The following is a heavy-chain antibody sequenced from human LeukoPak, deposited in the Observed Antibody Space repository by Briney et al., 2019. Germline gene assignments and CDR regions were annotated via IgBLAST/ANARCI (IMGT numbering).Heavy chain of an antibody. V-gene: IGHV3-30*04. Sequence: GGSLRLSCAASGFTFKSYAVYWVRQAPGKGLEWVAVISYDGSKKYYADSVKGRFTISRDNAKNTLYLQMNSLRAEDTAVYYCARDLAGSRDKWGQGTLVTVSS. CDR2: ISYDGSKK. CDR1: GFTFKSYA. CDR3: ARDLAGSRDK. D-gene: IGHD2-15*01. J-gene: IGHJ4*02.